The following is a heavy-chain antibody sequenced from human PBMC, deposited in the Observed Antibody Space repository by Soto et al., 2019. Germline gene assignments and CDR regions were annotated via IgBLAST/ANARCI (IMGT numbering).Heavy chain of an antibody. Sequence: QVHLVQSGVEVNTPGASVKVSCQPSGYTFFTYDSRWVRQAPGQGLEWMGWISTYSGDTKYAQKFQGRVTMTTDTSTHTAYLELRSLSSDDTAVYYCARHHGPTTSENWFDPWGQGTLVTVSS. V-gene: IGHV1-18*01. D-gene: IGHD5-12*01. CDR3: ARHHGPTTSENWFDP. CDR1: GYTFFTYD. J-gene: IGHJ5*02. CDR2: ISTYSGDT.